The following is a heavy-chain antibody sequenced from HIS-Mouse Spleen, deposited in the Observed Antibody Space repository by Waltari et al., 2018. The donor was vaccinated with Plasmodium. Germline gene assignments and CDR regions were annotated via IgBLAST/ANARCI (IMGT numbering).Heavy chain of an antibody. CDR3: ARLLPWVHGHFDY. CDR1: GYTFSSYG. V-gene: IGHV1-18*01. CDR2: IKGYKGNT. D-gene: IGHD1-26*01. Sequence: QVQLVQSGAEGKRPGASVKVSCKASGYTFSSYGISWVRQAPGQGLEWMGWIKGYKGNTNNAKEVQGRVTMTEDTSTGTAYMELRSLRSDDTAVYYCARLLPWVHGHFDYWGQGTLVTVSS. J-gene: IGHJ4*02.